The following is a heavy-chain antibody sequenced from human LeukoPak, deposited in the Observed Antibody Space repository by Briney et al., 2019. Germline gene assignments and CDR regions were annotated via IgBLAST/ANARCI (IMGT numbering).Heavy chain of an antibody. Sequence: ASVTVSCKASGYTFTNYYMHWLRQAPGQGLEWMGIINPSGGSTSYAQKFQGRVTMTRDMSTSTVYMELSSLRSEDTAVYYCARSDTIFNWFDPWGQGTLVTVSS. D-gene: IGHD3-3*01. J-gene: IGHJ5*02. CDR3: ARSDTIFNWFDP. CDR2: INPSGGST. V-gene: IGHV1-46*01. CDR1: GYTFTNYY.